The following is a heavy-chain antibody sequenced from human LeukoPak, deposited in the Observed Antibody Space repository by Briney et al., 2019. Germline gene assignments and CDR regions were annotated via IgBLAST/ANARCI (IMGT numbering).Heavy chain of an antibody. CDR1: GGSISSRNW. CDR3: ARIRGYGSDAYYYYMDV. CDR2: IHHGEST. Sequence: SETLSLTCAVSGGSISSRNWWSWVRQPPGKGLEWIGEIHHGESTNYNPSLKSRVIISVDKSKNQFSLKLSSVTAADTGAYYCARIRGYGSDAYYYYMDVWGKGTTVTVSS. D-gene: IGHD6-19*01. J-gene: IGHJ6*03. V-gene: IGHV4-4*02.